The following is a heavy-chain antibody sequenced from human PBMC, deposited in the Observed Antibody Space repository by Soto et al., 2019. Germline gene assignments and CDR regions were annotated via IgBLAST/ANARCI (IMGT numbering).Heavy chain of an antibody. CDR3: AKDADIVVVPAAPRGMDV. V-gene: IGHV3-30*18. Sequence: GGSLRLSCAASGFTFSSYGMHWVRQAPGKGLEWVAVISYDGSNKYYADSVKGRFTISRDNSKNTLYLQMNSLRAEDTAVYYCAKDADIVVVPAAPRGMDVWGQGTTVTVSS. CDR2: ISYDGSNK. CDR1: GFTFSSYG. J-gene: IGHJ6*02. D-gene: IGHD2-2*01.